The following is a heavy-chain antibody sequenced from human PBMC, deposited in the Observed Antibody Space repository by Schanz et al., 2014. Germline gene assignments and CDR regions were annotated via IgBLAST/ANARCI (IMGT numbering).Heavy chain of an antibody. J-gene: IGHJ6*04. Sequence: VQLVESGGGLVQPGGSLRLSCAASGFTFSDYYMSWIRQAPGKGLEWVSYISSSSSYTNYADSVKGRFTISRDNAKNLLYLQMNGLRAEDTAVYFCARDLSSLIQGDVWGKGTTVTVSS. CDR3: ARDLSSLIQGDV. CDR2: ISSSSSYT. CDR1: GFTFSDYY. D-gene: IGHD2-2*01. V-gene: IGHV3-11*06.